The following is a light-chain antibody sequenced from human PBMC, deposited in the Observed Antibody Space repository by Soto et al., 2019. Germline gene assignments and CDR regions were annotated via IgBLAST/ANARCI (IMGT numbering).Light chain of an antibody. J-gene: IGKJ4*01. CDR3: QKANSFPLT. V-gene: IGKV1-12*01. CDR1: QGISNW. Sequence: DIQMTQSPSSVSASVGDRVSITCRASQGISNWLAWYQQKPGRAPKLLIYTGSSLQSGVPSRFRGNRYGKDFTLTNSSLQPEDVDTYYCQKANSFPLTFGGGTKVEIK. CDR2: TGS.